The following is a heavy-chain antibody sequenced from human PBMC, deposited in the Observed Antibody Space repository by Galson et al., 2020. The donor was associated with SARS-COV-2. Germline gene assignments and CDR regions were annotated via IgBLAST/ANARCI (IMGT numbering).Heavy chain of an antibody. CDR2: IDYTGST. Sequence: ASETLSLTCTVSGGSVSSGRNYWSWIRQPPGKGLEWIGYIDYTGSTNYNPSLKSRVTISRDTSKNRFSLKLSSVTAADTAVYYCARDLTKSGSYYMGLDSWGQGTLVTVSS. CDR3: ARDLTKSGSYYMGLDS. J-gene: IGHJ4*02. D-gene: IGHD3-10*01. CDR1: GGSVSSGRNY. V-gene: IGHV4-61*01.